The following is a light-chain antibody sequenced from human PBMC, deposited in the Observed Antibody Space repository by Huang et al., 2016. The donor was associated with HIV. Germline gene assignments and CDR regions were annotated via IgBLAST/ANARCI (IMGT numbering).Light chain of an antibody. CDR2: GSS. CDR1: HNVSNNY. J-gene: IGKJ1*01. CDR3: QQYSSSPWT. V-gene: IGKV3-20*01. Sequence: EIVLTQSPGTLSLSPGERGTLSCRASHNVSNNYLAWYQMRSGQSPKLLIYGSSGRATVIPVRFSGSGSGTDFILTINRLEPEDFVLYYCQQYSSSPWTFGQGTKLEIK.